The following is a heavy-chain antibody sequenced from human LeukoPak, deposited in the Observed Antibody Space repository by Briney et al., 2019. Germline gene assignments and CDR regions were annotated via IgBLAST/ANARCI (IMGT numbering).Heavy chain of an antibody. CDR3: AREYSSSPERRWTRLDY. Sequence: SETLSLTCAVYGGSFSGYYWSWIRQPPGKGLEWIGEINHSGSTNYNPSLKSRVTISVDTSKNQFSLKLSSVTAADTAVYYCAREYSSSPERRWTRLDYWGQGTLGTVSS. J-gene: IGHJ4*02. V-gene: IGHV4-34*01. D-gene: IGHD6-6*01. CDR1: GGSFSGYY. CDR2: INHSGST.